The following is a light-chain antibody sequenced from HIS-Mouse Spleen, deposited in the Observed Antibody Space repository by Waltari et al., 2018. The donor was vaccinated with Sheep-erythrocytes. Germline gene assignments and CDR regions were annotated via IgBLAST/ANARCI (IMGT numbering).Light chain of an antibody. CDR2: DVS. CDR3: SSYTSSSTSWV. CDR1: SSDVGGYNY. Sequence: QSALTQPASVSGSPGQSITISCTGTSSDVGGYNYVSWYQQHPGKAPKLLISDVSNRPAGGSNRVSGSKSGNTASLTISGLQAEDEADYYCSSYTSSSTSWVFGGGTKLTVL. V-gene: IGLV2-14*03. J-gene: IGLJ3*02.